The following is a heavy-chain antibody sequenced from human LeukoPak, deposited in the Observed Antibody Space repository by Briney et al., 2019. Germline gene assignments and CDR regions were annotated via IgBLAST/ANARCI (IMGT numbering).Heavy chain of an antibody. CDR3: ASFRRVYDFWSGYRGDFDY. Sequence: KPSETLSLTCTVSGGSISSSSYYWGWIRQPPGKGLEWIGSIYYSGSTYYNPSLKSRVTISVDTSKNQFSLKLSSVTAADTAVYYCASFRRVYDFWSGYRGDFDYWGQGTLVTVSS. CDR2: IYYSGST. D-gene: IGHD3-3*01. V-gene: IGHV4-39*01. J-gene: IGHJ4*02. CDR1: GGSISSSSYY.